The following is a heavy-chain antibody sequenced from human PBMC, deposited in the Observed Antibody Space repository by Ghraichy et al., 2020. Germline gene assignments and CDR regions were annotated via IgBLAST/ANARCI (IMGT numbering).Heavy chain of an antibody. J-gene: IGHJ4*02. Sequence: SQTLSLTCAVSGYSISSGYYWGWIRQPPGKGLEWIGSIYHSGSTYYNPSLKSRVTISVDTSKNQFSLKLSSVTAADTAVYYCTTYYYDSSGYYFNYWGQGTLVTVSS. V-gene: IGHV4-38-2*01. CDR1: GYSISSGYY. CDR3: TTYYYDSSGYYFNY. CDR2: IYHSGST. D-gene: IGHD3-22*01.